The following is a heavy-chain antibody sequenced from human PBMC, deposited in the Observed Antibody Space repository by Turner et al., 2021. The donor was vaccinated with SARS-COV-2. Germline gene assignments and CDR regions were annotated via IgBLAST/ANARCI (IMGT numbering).Heavy chain of an antibody. D-gene: IGHD3-22*01. J-gene: IGHJ4*02. CDR1: GFTFSSYG. CDR3: ARDGSGYYDSSGYFDH. Sequence: QVQLVESGGGVVQPGRSLRLYCAASGFTFSSYGRNWVRQAPGKGLEWVAVIWYNGSKKYYADSVKGRFTISRDNSKNTLYLQMNSLRAEDTAVYYCARDGSGYYDSSGYFDHWGQGTLVTVSS. CDR2: IWYNGSKK. V-gene: IGHV3-33*01.